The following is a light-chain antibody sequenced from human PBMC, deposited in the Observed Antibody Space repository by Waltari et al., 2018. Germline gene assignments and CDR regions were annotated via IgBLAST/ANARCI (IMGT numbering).Light chain of an antibody. J-gene: IGKJ4*01. V-gene: IGKV3-20*01. CDR2: GAS. CDR1: QSVATYY. Sequence: EIVLTQSPGTLSLSPGERATLSCRASQSVATYYFAWYQQKSGQATRLLIYGASNRATGIPDRFSGGGSGTDFTLTISRLEPEDFAVYYCQQYGSSPLTFGGGTKVEIK. CDR3: QQYGSSPLT.